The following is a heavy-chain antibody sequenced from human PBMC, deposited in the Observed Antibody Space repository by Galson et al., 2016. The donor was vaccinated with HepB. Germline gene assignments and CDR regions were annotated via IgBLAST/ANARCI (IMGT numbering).Heavy chain of an antibody. CDR3: AGDEGFYNGMDV. Sequence: SETLSLTCTVSSDPVTSGTYYWSWVRQSPGKGLDWIGYIHDSGNTNYNPSIESRVTISRDTSKNQFFLELTSVTAADTAVCYCAGDEGFYNGMDVWGQGTTVTVAS. CDR2: IHDSGNT. CDR1: SDPVTSGTYY. V-gene: IGHV4-61*01. J-gene: IGHJ6*02. D-gene: IGHD2-2*02.